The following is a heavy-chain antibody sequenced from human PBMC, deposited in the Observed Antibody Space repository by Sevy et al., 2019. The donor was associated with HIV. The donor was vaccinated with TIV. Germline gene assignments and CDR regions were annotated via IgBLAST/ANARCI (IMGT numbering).Heavy chain of an antibody. J-gene: IGHJ6*02. CDR2: ISAYNGNT. Sequence: ASVKVSCKASGYTFTSYGISWVRQAPGQGLEWMGWISAYNGNTNYAQKLQGRATMTTDTSTSTAYMELMSLRSDDTAVYYCARVKGEVAAAGSLYYYYYGMDVWGQGTTVTVSS. CDR3: ARVKGEVAAAGSLYYYYYGMDV. D-gene: IGHD6-13*01. V-gene: IGHV1-18*01. CDR1: GYTFTSYG.